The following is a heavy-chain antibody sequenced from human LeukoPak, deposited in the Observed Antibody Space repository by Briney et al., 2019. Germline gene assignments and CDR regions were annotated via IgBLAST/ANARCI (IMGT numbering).Heavy chain of an antibody. D-gene: IGHD6-19*01. V-gene: IGHV1-69*04. J-gene: IGHJ4*02. CDR1: GGTFSSYA. CDR2: IIPILGIA. CDR3: ARAKGGSGWYFDY. Sequence: ASVKVSCKASGGTFSSYAISWVRQAPGQGLEWMGRIIPILGIANYAQKFQGRVTITADTSTSTAYMELRSLKSDDTAVYYCARAKGGSGWYFDYWGQGTLVTVSS.